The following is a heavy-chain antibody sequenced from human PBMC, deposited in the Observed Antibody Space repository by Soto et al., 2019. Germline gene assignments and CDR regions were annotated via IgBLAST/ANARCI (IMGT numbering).Heavy chain of an antibody. J-gene: IGHJ3*02. V-gene: IGHV3-15*07. CDR2: IKSKTDGGTT. D-gene: IGHD2-2*01. CDR3: TTGYCSSTSCYSDAFDI. Sequence: PGGSLRLSCAASGFTFSNAWMNWVRQAPGKGLEWVGRIKSKTDGGTTDYAAPVKGRFTISRDDSKNTLYLQMNSLKTEDTAVYYCTTGYCSSTSCYSDAFDIWGQGTMVTVSS. CDR1: GFTFSNAW.